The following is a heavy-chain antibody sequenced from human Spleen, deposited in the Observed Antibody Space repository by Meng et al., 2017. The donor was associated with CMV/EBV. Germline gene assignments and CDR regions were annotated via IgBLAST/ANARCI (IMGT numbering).Heavy chain of an antibody. J-gene: IGHJ3*02. CDR3: ARDPATGTEAFHI. Sequence: GESLKISCAASGFTFSTYSMNWVRQAPGQGLEWISYINSGSSTIFYADSVRGRFTISRDNAKNSLYLQMKSLRVEDTAVYYCARDPATGTEAFHIWGLGTLVTVSS. CDR1: GFTFSTYS. D-gene: IGHD1-1*01. V-gene: IGHV3-48*04. CDR2: INSGSSTI.